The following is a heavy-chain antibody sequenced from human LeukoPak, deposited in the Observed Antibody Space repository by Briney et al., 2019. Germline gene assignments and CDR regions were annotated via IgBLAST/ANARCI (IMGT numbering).Heavy chain of an antibody. V-gene: IGHV5-51*01. CDR1: GYSFTSYW. J-gene: IGHJ4*02. CDR2: ICPGDSDT. D-gene: IGHD3-10*01. CDR3: AARSGSYSRGLYYFDY. Sequence: GESLKISCKGSGYSFTSYWIGWVRQMPGKGLEWMGIICPGDSDTRYSPSFQGQVTISADKSISTAYLQWSSLKAPDTAMYYCAARSGSYSRGLYYFDYWGQGTLVTVSS.